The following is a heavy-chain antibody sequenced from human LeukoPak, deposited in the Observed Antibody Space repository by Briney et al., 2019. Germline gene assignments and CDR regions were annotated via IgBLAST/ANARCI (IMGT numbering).Heavy chain of an antibody. J-gene: IGHJ4*02. CDR2: IYPDDSDT. Sequence: GESLKISCKGSGYSFTTYWIGWVRQMPGKGLEWMGIIYPDDSDTRYSPSFEGRVTLSVDKSINTAYLQWTSLKASDTAMYYCARYYYGSGSPDYWGQGTLVTVSS. CDR3: ARYYYGSGSPDY. D-gene: IGHD3-10*01. V-gene: IGHV5-51*01. CDR1: GYSFTTYW.